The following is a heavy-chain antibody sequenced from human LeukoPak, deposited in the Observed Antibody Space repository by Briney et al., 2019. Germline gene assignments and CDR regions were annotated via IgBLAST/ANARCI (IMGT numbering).Heavy chain of an antibody. CDR1: GGSVSSGSYS. Sequence: PSETLSLTCTVSGGSVSSGSYSWSWVRQPPGKGLEWIGYIYYSGSTNYNPSLKSRVTISVDTSKNQFSLRLSSVTAADTAVYYCARGHVLSSGWRYYYHYGMDVWGQGTTVTVSS. CDR2: IYYSGST. CDR3: ARGHVLSSGWRYYYHYGMDV. J-gene: IGHJ6*02. V-gene: IGHV4-61*01. D-gene: IGHD6-19*01.